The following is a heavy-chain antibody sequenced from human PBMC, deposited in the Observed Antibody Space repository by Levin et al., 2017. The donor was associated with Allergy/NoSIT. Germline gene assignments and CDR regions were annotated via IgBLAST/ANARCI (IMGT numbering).Heavy chain of an antibody. CDR3: TKRGDSARYY. CDR1: GFTFYSYA. CDR2: IRGGGDIT. Sequence: GGSLRLSCATSGFTFYSYAMSWVRQAPGRGLEWVSAIRGGGDITFYADSVRGRFTVSRDTSKNTLYLQMNSLRAEDTAVYYCTKRGDSARYYWGQGTLVTVSS. D-gene: IGHD2-21*02. J-gene: IGHJ4*02. V-gene: IGHV3-23*01.